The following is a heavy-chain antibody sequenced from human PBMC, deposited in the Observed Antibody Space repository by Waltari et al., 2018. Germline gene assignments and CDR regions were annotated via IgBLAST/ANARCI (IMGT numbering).Heavy chain of an antibody. Sequence: QLQLQESGPGLVKPSETLALTCSVSGGSITTNSQYWGWIRQPPGQGLEWIGTISYNGATYSSPSLRGRLTLSRDTTMNQLSLKLGSVTAADTAVYYCATYIGASVGTAAFDVWGQGTMVTVSS. D-gene: IGHD5-12*01. CDR2: ISYNGAT. V-gene: IGHV4-39*01. CDR1: GGSITTNSQY. J-gene: IGHJ3*01. CDR3: ATYIGASVGTAAFDV.